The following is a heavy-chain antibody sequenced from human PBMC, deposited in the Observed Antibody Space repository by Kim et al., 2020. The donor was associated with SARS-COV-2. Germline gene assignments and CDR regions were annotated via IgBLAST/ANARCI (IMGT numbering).Heavy chain of an antibody. J-gene: IGHJ4*02. CDR3: ARARARIAIFGVVPPGFDY. D-gene: IGHD3-3*01. CDR1: GFTFSGYE. Sequence: GGYLRLSCAASGFTFSGYEMSWVRQVPGKGLEWVSYISSSGSTIYYADSVKGRFTISRDNAKNSLYLQMNSLRVEDTAVYCCARARARIAIFGVVPPGFDYWGQGTLVTVSS. CDR2: ISSSGSTI. V-gene: IGHV3-48*03.